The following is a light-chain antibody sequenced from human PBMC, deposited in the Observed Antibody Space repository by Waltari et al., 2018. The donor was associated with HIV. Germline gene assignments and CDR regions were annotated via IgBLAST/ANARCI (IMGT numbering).Light chain of an antibody. Sequence: QSALTQPASVSGSPAQSITISCTGTSRHVGGYNSVSWPQQHPGKAPKLMIYEVSNRPSGVSNRFSGSKSGNTASLTISGLQAEDEADYYCSSYTSSSTLEGVVFGGGTKLTVL. CDR3: SSYTSSSTLEGVV. CDR2: EVS. J-gene: IGLJ2*01. CDR1: SRHVGGYNS. V-gene: IGLV2-14*01.